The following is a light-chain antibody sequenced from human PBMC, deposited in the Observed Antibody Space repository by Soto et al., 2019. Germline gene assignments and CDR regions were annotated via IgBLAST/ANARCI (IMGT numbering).Light chain of an antibody. J-gene: IGKJ1*01. CDR3: QQYGSSPET. CDR2: GAS. CDR1: QSVSSSY. V-gene: IGKV3-20*01. Sequence: EIVLTQCPGTLSLSPGEGATLSCRASQSVSSSYLAWYQQKPGQAPRLLIYGASSRATGIPDRFSGSGSGTDFTLTISRLEPEDFAVYYCQQYGSSPETFGQGTKVDIK.